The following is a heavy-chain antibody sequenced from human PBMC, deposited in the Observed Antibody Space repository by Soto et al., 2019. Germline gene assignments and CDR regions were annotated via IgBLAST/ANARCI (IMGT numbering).Heavy chain of an antibody. D-gene: IGHD2-2*02. CDR1: GGSISSGGYY. V-gene: IGHV4-31*03. CDR3: ARGIPPRGANWFDP. J-gene: IGHJ5*02. CDR2: IYYSGST. Sequence: SETLSLTCTVSGGSISSGGYYGSWIRQHPGKGLEWIGYIYYSGSTYYNPSLKSRVTISVDTSKNQFSLKLSSVTAADTAVYYCARGIPPRGANWFDPWGQGTLVTVSS.